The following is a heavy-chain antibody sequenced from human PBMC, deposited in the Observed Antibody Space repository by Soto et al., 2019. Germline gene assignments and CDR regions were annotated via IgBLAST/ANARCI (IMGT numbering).Heavy chain of an antibody. CDR3: ARPGYSSSLYGMDV. CDR1: GYSFTRYW. CDR2: IDPSDSYT. Sequence: GESLKISCKGSGYSFTRYWISWVRQVPGKGLEWMGRIDPSDSYTNYSPSFQGHVTISADKSISTAYLQWSSLKASDTAMYYCARPGYSSSLYGMDVWGQGTTVTVS. V-gene: IGHV5-10-1*01. D-gene: IGHD6-6*01. J-gene: IGHJ6*02.